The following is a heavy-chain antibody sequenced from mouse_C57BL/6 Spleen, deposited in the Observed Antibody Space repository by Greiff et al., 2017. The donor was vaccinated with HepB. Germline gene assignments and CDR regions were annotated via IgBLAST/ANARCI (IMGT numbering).Heavy chain of an antibody. D-gene: IGHD2-4*01. CDR3: ASLHYDYDGGFAY. V-gene: IGHV1-55*01. Sequence: QVQLQQPGAELVKPGASVKMSCKASGYTFTSYWITWVKQRPGQGLEWIGDIYPGSGSTNYNEKFKSKATLTVDTSSSTAYMQLSSLTSEDSAVYYCASLHYDYDGGFAYWGQGTLVTVSA. CDR2: IYPGSGST. J-gene: IGHJ3*01. CDR1: GYTFTSYW.